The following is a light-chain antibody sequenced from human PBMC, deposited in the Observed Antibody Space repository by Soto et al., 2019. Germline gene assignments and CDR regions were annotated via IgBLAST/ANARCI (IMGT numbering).Light chain of an antibody. J-gene: IGKJ1*01. V-gene: IGKV1-5*03. CDR2: EAS. CDR3: QQYNGYWT. CDR1: QSISDS. Sequence: DIQMTQSPSTLSASVGDRVTITCRASQSISDSLAWYQQKPGKAPKLLIYEASSLKSGVPSRFSGSRSRKDYTLTISSLQPDDFATYYCQQYNGYWTFGQGTKVEIK.